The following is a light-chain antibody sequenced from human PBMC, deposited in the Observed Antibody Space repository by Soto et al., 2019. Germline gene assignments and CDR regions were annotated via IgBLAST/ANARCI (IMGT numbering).Light chain of an antibody. CDR2: EVN. Sequence: QSALTQPPSASGSPGQSVTVSCTGTSSDVGGYNFVSWNQLHPGKAPKLMIYEVNKRPSGVPARFSGSKSGNTASLTVSGLQAEDEADYYCSSYAGSNIVFGGGTKLTVL. V-gene: IGLV2-8*01. J-gene: IGLJ2*01. CDR1: SSDVGGYNF. CDR3: SSYAGSNIV.